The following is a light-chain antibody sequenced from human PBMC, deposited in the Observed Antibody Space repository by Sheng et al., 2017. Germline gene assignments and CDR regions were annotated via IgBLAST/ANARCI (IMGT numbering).Light chain of an antibody. Sequence: IAMTQSPDSLAVSLGERATINCRSSRTILYSSNNKNYLAWYQQKPGQPPKLLIYWASTRDSGVPDRFSGSGSGTDFTLTISSLQAEDVAVYYCQQYYSSPRTFGQGTRWKSN. CDR3: QQYYSSPRT. V-gene: IGKV4-1*01. J-gene: IGKJ1*01. CDR2: WAS. CDR1: RTILYSSNNKNY.